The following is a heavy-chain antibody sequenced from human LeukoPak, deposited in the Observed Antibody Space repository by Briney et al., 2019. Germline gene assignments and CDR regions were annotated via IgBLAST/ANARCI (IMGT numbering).Heavy chain of an antibody. CDR2: INPSGGST. CDR1: GHTFTRYY. CDR3: ARDPGDGCNLVSHYGMDV. V-gene: IGHV1-46*01. J-gene: IGHJ6*02. Sequence: VSVKLSCKASGHTFTRYYMHWVRQAPAQALEWLGIINPSGGSTSYAQKLQGRFNMTRDTSTSTDYMELSSLRSEDTAVYCCARDPGDGCNLVSHYGMDVWGQGTTVTVSS. D-gene: IGHD5-24*01.